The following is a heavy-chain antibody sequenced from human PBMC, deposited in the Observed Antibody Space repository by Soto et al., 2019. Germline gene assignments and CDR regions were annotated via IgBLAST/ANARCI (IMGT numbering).Heavy chain of an antibody. V-gene: IGHV1-2*04. J-gene: IGHJ3*02. CDR3: ARELGYDILTGYYNRPYAFDI. CDR1: GYTFTSYY. D-gene: IGHD3-9*01. CDR2: INPNSGGT. Sequence: ASVKVSCKASGYTFTSYYMHWVRQAPGQGLEWMGWINPNSGGTNYAQKFQGWVTMTRDTSISTAYMELSRLRSDDTAVYYCARELGYDILTGYYNRPYAFDIWGQGTMVTVSS.